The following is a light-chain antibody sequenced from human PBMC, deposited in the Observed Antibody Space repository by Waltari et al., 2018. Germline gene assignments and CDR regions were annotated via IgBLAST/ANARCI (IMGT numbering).Light chain of an antibody. CDR1: QSVLYSSNNKND. V-gene: IGKV4-1*01. J-gene: IGKJ2*01. CDR2: WAS. CDR3: QQYYSTPPYT. Sequence: DIVMTQSPDSLAVSLGERATINCKSSQSVLYSSNNKNDLAWYQQKPGQHPKGLIYWASFREAGVPDRFSGSGSETDFPLTISSLQAEDVAVYYCQQYYSTPPYTFGQGTKLEIK.